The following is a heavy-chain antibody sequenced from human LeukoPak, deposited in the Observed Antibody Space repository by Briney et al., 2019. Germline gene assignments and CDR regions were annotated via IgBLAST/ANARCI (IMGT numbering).Heavy chain of an antibody. CDR1: GFTFSDYY. J-gene: IGHJ4*02. CDR2: ISNSGSHT. V-gene: IGHV3-11*06. Sequence: GGSLRLSCAASGFTFSDYYMSWIRQAPGKGLEWVSHISNSGSHTSYADSVKGRSTISRDNAKNSLSLQVNSLRADDTAVYYCARVGSIAAAGTPDYWGQGTLVTVSS. CDR3: ARVGSIAAAGTPDY. D-gene: IGHD6-13*01.